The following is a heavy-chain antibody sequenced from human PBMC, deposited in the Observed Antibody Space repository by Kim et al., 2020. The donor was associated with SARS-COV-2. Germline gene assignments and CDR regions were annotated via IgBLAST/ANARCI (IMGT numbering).Heavy chain of an antibody. Sequence: SETLSLTCTVSGGSISSSSYYCGWIRQPPGKGLEWIGSIYYSGSTYYNPSLKSRVTISVDTSKNQFSLKLSSVTAADTAVYYCARRRVLGATPYFDYWGQGTLVTVSS. CDR3: ARRRVLGATPYFDY. J-gene: IGHJ4*02. D-gene: IGHD1-26*01. CDR2: IYYSGST. V-gene: IGHV4-39*01. CDR1: GGSISSSSYY.